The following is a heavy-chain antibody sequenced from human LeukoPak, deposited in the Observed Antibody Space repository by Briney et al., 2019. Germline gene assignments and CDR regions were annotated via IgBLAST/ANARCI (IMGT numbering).Heavy chain of an antibody. Sequence: PGGSLRLSCAASGFPFSSYSMNWVRPAPGRGLEWVSSISGSSSYIYYADSVKGRFTISRDNAKNSLYLQMNSLRAEDTAVYYCARSFLSIAAAATDYWGQGTLVTVSS. CDR1: GFPFSSYS. J-gene: IGHJ4*02. D-gene: IGHD6-13*01. CDR2: ISGSSSYI. V-gene: IGHV3-21*01. CDR3: ARSFLSIAAAATDY.